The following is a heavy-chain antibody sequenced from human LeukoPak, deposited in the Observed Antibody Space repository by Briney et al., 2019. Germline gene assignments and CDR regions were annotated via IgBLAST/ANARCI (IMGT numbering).Heavy chain of an antibody. D-gene: IGHD4/OR15-4a*01. V-gene: IGHV3-53*01. CDR2: TDSGGST. Sequence: GGSLRLSCTVSGVTVSSDSMSWVRQAPGRGLEWVSFTDSGGSTPYTASVQGRVTISRDNSKNTLYLHMSSLRAAATAVYYCARRAGAYSHPYDYWGQGTLVTVSS. J-gene: IGHJ4*02. CDR1: GVTVSSDS. CDR3: ARRAGAYSHPYDY.